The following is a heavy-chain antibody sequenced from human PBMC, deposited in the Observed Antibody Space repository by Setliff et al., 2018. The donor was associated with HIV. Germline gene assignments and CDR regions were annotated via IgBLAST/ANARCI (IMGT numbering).Heavy chain of an antibody. Sequence: PSETLSLTCPVSGGSISSSSYYWGWIRQPPGKGLEWIGSIYYSGSTYYNPSLKSRVTISVDTSKNQFSLNLTSVTAADTAVYYCASRVYYYDSNNFLREEGFDPWGQGTLVTV. D-gene: IGHD3-22*01. CDR2: IYYSGST. CDR1: GGSISSSSYY. CDR3: ASRVYYYDSNNFLREEGFDP. V-gene: IGHV4-39*01. J-gene: IGHJ5*02.